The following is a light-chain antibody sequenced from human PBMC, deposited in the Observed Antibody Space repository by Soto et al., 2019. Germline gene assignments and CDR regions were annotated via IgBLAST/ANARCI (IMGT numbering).Light chain of an antibody. J-gene: IGKJ2*01. CDR1: QSVSTN. CDR2: RAS. CDR3: QQYNKWPPTFT. Sequence: EIVMTQSPATLSVSPGERVTLSCRASQSVSTNVAWYQQKPGQAPRLLIYRASTRATDIPARFSGSGSGTEFTLAISSLQSEDFAVYYCQQYNKWPPTFTFGQETKLEIK. V-gene: IGKV3-15*01.